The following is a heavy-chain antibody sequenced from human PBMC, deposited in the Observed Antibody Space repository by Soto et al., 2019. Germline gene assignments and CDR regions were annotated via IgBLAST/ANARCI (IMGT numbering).Heavy chain of an antibody. CDR1: GGSISSCGYY. Sequence: PSETLSLTCTVSGGSISSCGYYWSWIRQHPGKGLEWFGYIYYSGSTNYNPSLKSRVTISVDTSKNQFSLKLSSVTAADTAVYYCARGKITIFGVVTMAYYYYMDVWGKGTTVTVSS. CDR3: ARGKITIFGVVTMAYYYYMDV. J-gene: IGHJ6*03. V-gene: IGHV4-61*08. D-gene: IGHD3-3*01. CDR2: IYYSGST.